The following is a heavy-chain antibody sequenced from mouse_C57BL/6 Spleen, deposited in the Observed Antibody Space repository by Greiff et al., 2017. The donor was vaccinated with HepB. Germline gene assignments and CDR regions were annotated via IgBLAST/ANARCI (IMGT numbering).Heavy chain of an antibody. V-gene: IGHV3-6*01. J-gene: IGHJ4*01. CDR2: ISYDGSN. Sequence: VQLQQSGPGLVKPSQSLSLTCSVTGYSITSGYYWNWIRQFPGNKLEWMGYISYDGSNNYNPSLKNRISITRDTSKNQFFLKLNSVTTEDTATYYCARLSPGGYAMDYWGQGTSVTVSS. CDR3: ARLSPGGYAMDY. CDR1: GYSITSGYY.